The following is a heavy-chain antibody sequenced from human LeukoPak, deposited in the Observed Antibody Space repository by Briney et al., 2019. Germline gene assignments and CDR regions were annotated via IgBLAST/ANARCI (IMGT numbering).Heavy chain of an antibody. D-gene: IGHD5-18*01. J-gene: IGHJ4*02. Sequence: GGSLRLSCAASGFTFSSYSMNWVRQAPGKGLEWVSSISSSSSYIYYADSVKGRFTISRDNAKNSLYLQMNSLRAEDTAVYYCARAAVDTAMVPFDYWGQGTLVTVSS. V-gene: IGHV3-21*01. CDR1: GFTFSSYS. CDR3: ARAAVDTAMVPFDY. CDR2: ISSSSSYI.